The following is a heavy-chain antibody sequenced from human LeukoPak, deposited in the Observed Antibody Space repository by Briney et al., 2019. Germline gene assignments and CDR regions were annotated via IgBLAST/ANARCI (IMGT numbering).Heavy chain of an antibody. J-gene: IGHJ6*02. Sequence: PGPVLVKPTETLTLTCTISGFSINNARMGVSWIRQPPGKALEWLAHIFSNDEKSYRTSLKSRLTISKDTSKSQVILTMTNMGPVDTATYYCGRIRREVGLSRGVYGMDVWGQGTTVTVSS. D-gene: IGHD2-8*01. CDR2: IFSNDEK. V-gene: IGHV2-26*03. CDR3: GRIRREVGLSRGVYGMDV. CDR1: GFSINNARMG.